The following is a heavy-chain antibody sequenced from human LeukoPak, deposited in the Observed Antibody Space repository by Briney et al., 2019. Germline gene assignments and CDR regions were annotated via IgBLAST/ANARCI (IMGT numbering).Heavy chain of an antibody. Sequence: EASVKVSCKASGGTFSSYAISWVRQAPGQGLEWMGGIIPIFGTANYAQKFQGRVTITTDESTSTAYMELSSLRSEDTAVYYCARDVNDFWSGWDAFDIWGQGTMVTVSS. V-gene: IGHV1-69*05. CDR1: GGTFSSYA. D-gene: IGHD3-3*01. J-gene: IGHJ3*02. CDR3: ARDVNDFWSGWDAFDI. CDR2: IIPIFGTA.